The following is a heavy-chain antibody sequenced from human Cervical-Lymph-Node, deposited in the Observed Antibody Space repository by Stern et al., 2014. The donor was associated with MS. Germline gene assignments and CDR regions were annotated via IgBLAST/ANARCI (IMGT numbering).Heavy chain of an antibody. J-gene: IGHJ6*02. CDR2: LFWDDDK. D-gene: IGHD3-22*01. V-gene: IGHV2-5*02. CDR3: ARGEYYFDSSGYYGYYYGMDV. CDR1: GFSLSTSGVG. Sequence: QVTLRESGPTLVKPTQTLTLTCPFSGFSLSTSGVGVAWIRQPPGKALEWLALLFWDDDKRYSPSLKSRLTITKDTSKNQVVLTMTNMDPVDTATYYCARGEYYFDSSGYYGYYYGMDVWGQGTTVTVSS.